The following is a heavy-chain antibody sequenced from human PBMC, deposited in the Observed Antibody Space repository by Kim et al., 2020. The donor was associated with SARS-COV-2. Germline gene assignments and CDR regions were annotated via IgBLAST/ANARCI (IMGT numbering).Heavy chain of an antibody. CDR2: IYYSGST. CDR3: ARDFLWFGRRRFDY. J-gene: IGHJ4*02. V-gene: IGHV4-61*01. D-gene: IGHD3-10*01. CDR1: GGSVSSGSYY. Sequence: SETLSLTCTVSGGSVSSGSYYWSWIRQPPGKGLEWIGYIYYSGSTNYNPSLKSRVTISVDTSKNQFSLKLSSVTAADTAVYYCARDFLWFGRRRFDYWGQGTLVTVSS.